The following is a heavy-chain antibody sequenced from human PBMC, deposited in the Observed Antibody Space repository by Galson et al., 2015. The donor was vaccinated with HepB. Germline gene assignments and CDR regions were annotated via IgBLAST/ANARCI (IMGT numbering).Heavy chain of an antibody. CDR3: AKNSGTSGGYFFDY. V-gene: IGHV3-23*01. Sequence: SLRLSCAASGFTFSNFGMRWVRQAPGKGLEWVSAINGGGGTTYYADSVKGRFTISRDNSKNTLYLQMNSLRADDTAVYYCAKNSGTSGGYFFDYWGRGTLVTVSS. D-gene: IGHD2-8*01. CDR1: GFTFSNFG. CDR2: INGGGGTT. J-gene: IGHJ4*02.